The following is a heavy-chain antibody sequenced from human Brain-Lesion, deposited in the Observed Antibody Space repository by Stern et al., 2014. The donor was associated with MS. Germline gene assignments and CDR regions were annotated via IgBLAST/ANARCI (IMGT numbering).Heavy chain of an antibody. V-gene: IGHV5-51*01. J-gene: IGHJ4*02. CDR1: GYRFTSNW. CDR2: IWPGDSET. Sequence: EVQLVESGAEVKKPGESLKISCKGSGYRFTSNWIDWVRQMPGKGLEWMGIIWPGDSETRYGPAFQGQVTISADKSISTAYLQWSSLQASDTAMYYCARRGDSSSSGFDYWGQGTLVIVSS. D-gene: IGHD6-6*01. CDR3: ARRGDSSSSGFDY.